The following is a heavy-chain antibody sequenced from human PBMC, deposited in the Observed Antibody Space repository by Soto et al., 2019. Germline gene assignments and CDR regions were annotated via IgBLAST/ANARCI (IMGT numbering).Heavy chain of an antibody. CDR2: ISYSASS. J-gene: IGHJ4*02. V-gene: IGHV4-31*03. D-gene: IGHD3-22*01. CDR3: ARAHTYSYDISGYSKQSFQFDS. Sequence: ASETLSLTCNVSGGSISSGGYYWNWIRQVPGRGLEWIGYISYSASSFYNPSLESRVSVSIDTSGNQFSLKLSSMTAADTAVYFCARAHTYSYDISGYSKQSFQFDSWGQGTLVTVSS. CDR1: GGSISSGGYY.